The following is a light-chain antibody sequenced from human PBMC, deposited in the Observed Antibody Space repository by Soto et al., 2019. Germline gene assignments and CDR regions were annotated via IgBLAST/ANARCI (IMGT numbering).Light chain of an antibody. CDR3: QQRSNWPRT. J-gene: IGKJ2*01. CDR1: QSVSSY. Sequence: IMLTQSPATLSLSPGERATLSCRASQSVSSYLAWYQQKPGQAPRLLIYDASNRATGIPPRFSGSGSGTDFTLSIGSRELENFAVYYCQQRSNWPRTFGQGNQLEIK. V-gene: IGKV3-11*01. CDR2: DAS.